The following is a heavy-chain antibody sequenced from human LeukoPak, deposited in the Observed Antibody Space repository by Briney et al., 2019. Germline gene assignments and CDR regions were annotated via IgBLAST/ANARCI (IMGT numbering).Heavy chain of an antibody. D-gene: IGHD2-2*01. CDR1: GFTFSSYW. CDR2: IKQDGSEK. Sequence: PGGSLRLSCAASGFTFSSYWMSWVRQAPGKGLEWVANIKQDGSEKYYVDSVKGRFTISRDNAKNSLYLQMNSLRAEDTAVYYCARVLPAPVDYYYMDVWSKGTTVTVSS. V-gene: IGHV3-7*01. CDR3: ARVLPAPVDYYYMDV. J-gene: IGHJ6*03.